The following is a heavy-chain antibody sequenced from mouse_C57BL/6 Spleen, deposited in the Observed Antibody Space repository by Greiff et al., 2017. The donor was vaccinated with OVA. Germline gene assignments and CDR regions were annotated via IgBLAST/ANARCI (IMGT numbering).Heavy chain of an antibody. CDR2: INPNNGGT. Sequence: EVQLQQSGPELVKPGASVKISCKASGYTFTDYYMNWVKQSHGKSLEWIGDINPNNGGTSYNQKFKGKATLTVDKSSSTAYMELRSLTSEDSAVYYCARGGGTTVVDYWGQGTTLTVSS. V-gene: IGHV1-26*01. CDR1: GYTFTDYY. CDR3: ARGGGTTVVDY. J-gene: IGHJ2*01. D-gene: IGHD1-1*01.